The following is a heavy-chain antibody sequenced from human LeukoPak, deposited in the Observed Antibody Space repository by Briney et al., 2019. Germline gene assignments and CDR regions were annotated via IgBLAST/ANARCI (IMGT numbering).Heavy chain of an antibody. Sequence: GGSLRLSCAASGFTFSSYWMHWVRQAPGKGLVWVSRINSDGSSTSYADSVKGRFTISRDNAKNTLYLQMNSLRAEDTAVYYCAKDLVPVAVAGTLDYWGQGTLVTVSS. D-gene: IGHD6-19*01. V-gene: IGHV3-74*01. CDR1: GFTFSSYW. J-gene: IGHJ4*02. CDR3: AKDLVPVAVAGTLDY. CDR2: INSDGSST.